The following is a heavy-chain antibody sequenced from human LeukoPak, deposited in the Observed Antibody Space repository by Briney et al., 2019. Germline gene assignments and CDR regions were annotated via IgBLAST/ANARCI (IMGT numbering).Heavy chain of an antibody. V-gene: IGHV5-51*01. CDR2: IYPGDSDT. J-gene: IGHJ6*03. Sequence: GESLKISCKGSGYSFTSYCIGWVRQMPGKGLEWMGIIYPGDSDTRYSPSFQGQVTISADKSISTAYLQWSSLKASDTAMYYCARHGCSSTSCYSYYYMDVWGKGTTVTVSS. CDR3: ARHGCSSTSCYSYYYMDV. D-gene: IGHD2-2*02. CDR1: GYSFTSYC.